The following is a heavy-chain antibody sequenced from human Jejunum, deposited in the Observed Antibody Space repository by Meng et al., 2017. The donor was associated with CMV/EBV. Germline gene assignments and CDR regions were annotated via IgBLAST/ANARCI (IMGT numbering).Heavy chain of an antibody. V-gene: IGHV3-23*01. CDR3: VTEGFDY. CDR2: ISGSGGST. J-gene: IGHJ4*02. CDR1: GFPFGSYA. Sequence: LTLSCAASGFPFGSYAMSWVHQAPGKGLEWVSAISGSGGSTYYADSVKGRFTISRDNSKNTLYLQMNSLRAEDTAVYYCVTEGFDYWGQGSLVTVSS.